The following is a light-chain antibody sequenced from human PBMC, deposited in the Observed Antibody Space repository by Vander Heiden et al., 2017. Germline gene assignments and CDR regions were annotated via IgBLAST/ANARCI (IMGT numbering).Light chain of an antibody. CDR3: QQRSNWPVT. CDR1: QSVSSY. V-gene: IGKV3-11*01. Sequence: IVLTQSPATLSLSPGERATLSCRASQSVSSYLAWYQQKPGQAPRLLIYDASNRATGIPARFSGSGSGTDFTLTISSLEPEDCAVYYGQQRSNWPVTCGQGTKLEIK. CDR2: DAS. J-gene: IGKJ2*01.